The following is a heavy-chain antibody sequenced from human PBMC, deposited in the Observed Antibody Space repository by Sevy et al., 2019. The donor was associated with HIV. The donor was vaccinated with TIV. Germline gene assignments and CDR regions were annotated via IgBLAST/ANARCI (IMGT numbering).Heavy chain of an antibody. D-gene: IGHD3-10*01. Sequence: GGSLRLSCAASELTFDDYTMHWVRQAPGKGLEWVSLISWDGFSTFYADSVKVRFTISRDNTKNSLYLQMNSLRVEDTALYFCAKGRGYYYYDVDVWGQGTTVTVSS. V-gene: IGHV3-43*01. CDR1: ELTFDDYT. CDR2: ISWDGFST. CDR3: AKGRGYYYYDVDV. J-gene: IGHJ6*02.